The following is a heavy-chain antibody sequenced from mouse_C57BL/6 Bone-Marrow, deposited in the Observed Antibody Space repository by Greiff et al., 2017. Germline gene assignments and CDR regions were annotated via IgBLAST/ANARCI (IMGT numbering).Heavy chain of an antibody. V-gene: IGHV1-59*01. J-gene: IGHJ1*03. CDR3: ASLSGYPYWYFDV. CDR2: IDPSDSYT. Sequence: QVQLQQPGAELVRPGTSVKLSCKASGYTFTSYWMHWVKQRPGQGLEWIGVIDPSDSYTNYNQKFKGKATLTVDTSSSTAYMQLSSLTSEDSAVYYCASLSGYPYWYFDVWGTGTTVTVSS. CDR1: GYTFTSYW. D-gene: IGHD3-1*01.